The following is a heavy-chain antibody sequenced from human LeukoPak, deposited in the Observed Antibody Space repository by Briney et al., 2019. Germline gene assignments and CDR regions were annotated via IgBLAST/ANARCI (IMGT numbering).Heavy chain of an antibody. J-gene: IGHJ4*02. D-gene: IGHD4-17*01. CDR2: IYPGDADP. CDR3: ARHGGAFDY. V-gene: IGHV5-51*01. Sequence: GESLKSSCKASGDSFTSYWIGWGRQIPGGGLELVVIIYPGDADPKYSPSFQCQVTTSVDQSISTAYLQWSSPKASDSAMYYCARHGGAFDYWGQGTLVTVSS. CDR1: GDSFTSYW.